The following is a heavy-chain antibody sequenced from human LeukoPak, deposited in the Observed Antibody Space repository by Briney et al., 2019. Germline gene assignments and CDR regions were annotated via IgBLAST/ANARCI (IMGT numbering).Heavy chain of an antibody. CDR3: AKETKWLASDY. CDR2: ISSSSSYI. Sequence: GGSLRLSCAASGFTFSSYSMNWVRQAPGKGLEWVSSISSSSSYIYYADSVKGRFTISRDNSKNTLYLQMNSLRAEDTAVYYCAKETKWLASDYWGQGTLVTVSS. J-gene: IGHJ4*02. CDR1: GFTFSSYS. V-gene: IGHV3-21*04. D-gene: IGHD6-19*01.